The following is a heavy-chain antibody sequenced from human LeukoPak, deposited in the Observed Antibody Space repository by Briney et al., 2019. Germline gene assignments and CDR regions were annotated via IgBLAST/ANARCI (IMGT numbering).Heavy chain of an antibody. Sequence: ASVKVSCKASGYTFTGYYMHWVRQAPGQGLEWMGWINPNSGGTNYAQKFQGRVTMTRDTSISTAYMELSRLRSDDTAVYYCAREDYYGSGSYYQNPNWFDPWGQGTLVTVSS. CDR2: INPNSGGT. J-gene: IGHJ5*02. CDR1: GYTFTGYY. D-gene: IGHD3-10*01. CDR3: AREDYYGSGSYYQNPNWFDP. V-gene: IGHV1-2*02.